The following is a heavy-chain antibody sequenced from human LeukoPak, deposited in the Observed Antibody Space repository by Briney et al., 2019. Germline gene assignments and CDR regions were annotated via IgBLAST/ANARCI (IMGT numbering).Heavy chain of an antibody. CDR3: AREVGGSYYFRHFDY. CDR2: INPNSGGT. V-gene: IGHV1-2*02. J-gene: IGHJ4*02. Sequence: ASVKVSCKASGYTFTGYYMHWVRQAPGQGLEWMGWINPNSGGTNYAQKFQGRVTMTRDTSISTAYMELSRLRFDDTAVYYCAREVGGSYYFRHFDYWGQGTLVTVSS. CDR1: GYTFTGYY. D-gene: IGHD1-26*01.